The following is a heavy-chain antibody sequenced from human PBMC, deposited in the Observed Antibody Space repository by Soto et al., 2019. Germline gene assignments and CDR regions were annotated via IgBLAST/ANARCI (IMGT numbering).Heavy chain of an antibody. Sequence: ASVKVSCKASGYTPSTYAVHWLRQAPGQRLEWMGRIDAGNGNTRYSQKFQGRLTLTRDTPGNTAYLELNSLISEDTAVYYCARATYYYDRSGYWSFRAFDIWGQGTMVTV. D-gene: IGHD3-22*01. J-gene: IGHJ3*02. CDR2: IDAGNGNT. CDR3: ARATYYYDRSGYWSFRAFDI. V-gene: IGHV1-3*01. CDR1: GYTPSTYA.